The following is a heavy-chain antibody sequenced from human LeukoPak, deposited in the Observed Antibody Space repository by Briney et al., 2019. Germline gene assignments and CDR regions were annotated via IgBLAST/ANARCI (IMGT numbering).Heavy chain of an antibody. CDR2: IHRSGSP. V-gene: IGHV4-4*02. D-gene: IGHD1-14*01. CDR3: AREILGGFNPGAY. Sequence: SETLSLTCTVSLVSTTSNFWSWVRQPPGKGLEWIGEIHRSGSPNYNPSLQSRVTISIDRSRNQIVLELSSVTAADTAVYYCAREILGGFNPGAYWGQGILVTVSS. J-gene: IGHJ4*02. CDR1: LVSTTSNF.